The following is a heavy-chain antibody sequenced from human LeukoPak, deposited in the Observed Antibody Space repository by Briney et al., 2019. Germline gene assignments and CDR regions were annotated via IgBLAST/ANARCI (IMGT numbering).Heavy chain of an antibody. CDR3: ARDWSTYGGNLFDS. CDR1: GSSISGYF. CDR2: IHCSGST. J-gene: IGHJ4*02. V-gene: IGHV4-59*01. D-gene: IGHD4-23*01. Sequence: TSETLSLTCTVSGSSISGYFWSWIRQPPGKGLEWIGYIHCSGSTNYNPSLKSRVTISQDTSKNQFSLKLSSVTAADTAAYYCARDWSTYGGNLFDSWGQGTLVTVSS.